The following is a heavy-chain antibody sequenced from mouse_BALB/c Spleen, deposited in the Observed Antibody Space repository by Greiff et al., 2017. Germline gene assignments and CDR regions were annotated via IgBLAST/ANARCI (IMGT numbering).Heavy chain of an antibody. CDR2: IDPSDSET. Sequence: QVQLQQSGPQLVRPGASVKISCKASGYSFTSYWMHWVKQRPGQGLEWIGMIDPSDSETRLNQKFKDKATLTVDKSSSTAYMQLSSPTSEDSAVYYCASRDDYYAMDYWGQGTSVTVSS. J-gene: IGHJ4*01. CDR3: ASRDDYYAMDY. V-gene: IGHV1S127*01. CDR1: GYSFTSYW.